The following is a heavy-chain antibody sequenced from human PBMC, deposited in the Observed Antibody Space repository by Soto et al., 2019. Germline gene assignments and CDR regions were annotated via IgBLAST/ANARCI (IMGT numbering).Heavy chain of an antibody. J-gene: IGHJ4*02. D-gene: IGHD3-10*01. CDR2: ISFDGSNT. CDR1: GFTFSSYG. V-gene: IGHV3-30*18. CDR3: AKAPTMAVDRPSGD. Sequence: QVQLVESGGGVVQPGRSLRLSCAASGFTFSSYGMHWVRQAPARGLEWLSVISFDGSNTYYADSVKGRFTISRDNSKNTLYLQMSSLRPDDTAVYYCAKAPTMAVDRPSGDWGQGTLVIVSS.